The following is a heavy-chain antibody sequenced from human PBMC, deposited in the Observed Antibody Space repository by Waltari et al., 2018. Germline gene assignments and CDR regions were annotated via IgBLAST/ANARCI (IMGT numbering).Heavy chain of an antibody. D-gene: IGHD6-13*01. J-gene: IGHJ4*02. V-gene: IGHV1-18*01. CDR2: ISAYNGNT. CDR3: ARDLGIAAAVNGVFDY. Sequence: QGLEWMGWISAYNGNTNYAQKLQGRVTMTTDTSTSTAYMELRSLRSDDTAVYYCARDLGIAAAVNGVFDYWGQGTLVTVSS.